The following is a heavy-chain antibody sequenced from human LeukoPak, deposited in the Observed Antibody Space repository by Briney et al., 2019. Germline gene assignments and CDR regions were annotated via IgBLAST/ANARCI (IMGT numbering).Heavy chain of an antibody. V-gene: IGHV3-23*01. J-gene: IGHJ3*02. Sequence: GGSLRLSCAASGFTFSSYAMSWVRQAPGKGLEWVSAISGSGGSTYYADSVKGRFTISRDNSKNTLYLQMNSLRAEDTAVYYCAKQGTRIVGATNDAFDIWGQGTMVTVSS. D-gene: IGHD1-26*01. CDR2: ISGSGGST. CDR3: AKQGTRIVGATNDAFDI. CDR1: GFTFSSYA.